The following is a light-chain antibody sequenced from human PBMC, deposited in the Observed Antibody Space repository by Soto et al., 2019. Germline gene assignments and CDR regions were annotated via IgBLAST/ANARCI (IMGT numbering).Light chain of an antibody. Sequence: VMTQSPATLSVSPGERVTLSCRASESVSSNLAWYQQRPGQAPRLLIYGASTRATETPLRFRGSGSGTEFTLTISSLQSEDLAVYYCQQYNNWPLSIIFGPGTRLEI. CDR1: ESVSSN. V-gene: IGKV3-15*01. CDR2: GAS. CDR3: QQYNNWPLSII. J-gene: IGKJ5*01.